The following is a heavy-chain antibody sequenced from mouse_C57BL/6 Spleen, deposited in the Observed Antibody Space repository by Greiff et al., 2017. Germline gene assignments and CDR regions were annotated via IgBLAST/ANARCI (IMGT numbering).Heavy chain of an antibody. CDR2: INPGSGGT. Sequence: VQVVESGAELVRPGTSVKVSCKASGYAFTNYLIEWVKQRPGQGLEWIGVINPGSGGTNYNEKFKGKATLTADKSSSTAYMQLSSLTSEDSAVYSCASTVVAPFDYWGQGTTLTVSS. D-gene: IGHD1-1*01. CDR1: GYAFTNYL. CDR3: ASTVVAPFDY. V-gene: IGHV1-54*01. J-gene: IGHJ2*01.